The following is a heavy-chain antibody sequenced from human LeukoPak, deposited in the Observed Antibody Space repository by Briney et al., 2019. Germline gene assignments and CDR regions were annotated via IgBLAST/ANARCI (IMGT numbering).Heavy chain of an antibody. V-gene: IGHV3-30*03. CDR3: ASGSYYSAFDI. Sequence: PGRSLRLSCAASGFTFSSYGMHWVRQAPGKGLEWVAVISYDGSNKYYADSVKGRFTISRDNSKNTLYLQMNSLRAEDTAVYYCASGSYYSAFDIWGQGTMVTVSS. J-gene: IGHJ3*02. CDR1: GFTFSSYG. CDR2: ISYDGSNK. D-gene: IGHD1-26*01.